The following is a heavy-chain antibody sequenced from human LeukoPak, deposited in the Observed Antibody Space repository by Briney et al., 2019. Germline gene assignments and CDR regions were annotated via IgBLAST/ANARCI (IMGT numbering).Heavy chain of an antibody. CDR3: ARGYFLGFDY. V-gene: IGHV3-66*01. D-gene: IGHD2/OR15-2a*01. CDR2: IYGGDT. J-gene: IGHJ4*02. Sequence: GGSLRLSCAGSGFTVSNNYMSWVRQAPGKGLEWVSLIYGGDTYYSDSVRGRFTISRDNSKNMVYLQMNSLRAEDAAVYYCARGYFLGFDYWGQGTLVTVSS. CDR1: GFTVSNNY.